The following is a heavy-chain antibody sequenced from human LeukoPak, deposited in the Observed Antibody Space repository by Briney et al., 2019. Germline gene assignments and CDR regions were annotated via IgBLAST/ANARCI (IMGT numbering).Heavy chain of an antibody. CDR2: IRQDGSDR. V-gene: IGHV3-7*01. J-gene: IGHJ4*02. Sequence: GGSLRLSCAASGFTFSSTWMSWVRQSPGKGLEWVANIRQDGSDRYYIGSVRGRFTISRDNAKNSLSLQMNSLRVEDTAVYYCARDRDCGDGGCYPHFDYWGQGVQVTVSS. CDR1: GFTFSSTW. D-gene: IGHD2-15*01. CDR3: ARDRDCGDGGCYPHFDY.